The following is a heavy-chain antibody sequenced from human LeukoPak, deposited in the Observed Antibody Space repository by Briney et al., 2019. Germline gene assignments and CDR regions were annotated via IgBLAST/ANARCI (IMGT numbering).Heavy chain of an antibody. Sequence: ASVKVSCRASGGTFSSYAISWVRQAPGQGLEWMGGIIPIFGTANYAQKFQGRVTITADESTSTAYMELSSLRSEDTAVYYCASPRLYYYDSSGYYYKSPRAIPFDYWGQGTLVTVSS. V-gene: IGHV1-69*13. J-gene: IGHJ4*02. CDR2: IIPIFGTA. CDR3: ASPRLYYYDSSGYYYKSPRAIPFDY. CDR1: GGTFSSYA. D-gene: IGHD3-22*01.